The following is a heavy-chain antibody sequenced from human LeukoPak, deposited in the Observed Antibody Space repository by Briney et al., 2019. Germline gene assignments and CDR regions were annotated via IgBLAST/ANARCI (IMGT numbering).Heavy chain of an antibody. CDR1: GFSFSSHA. Sequence: PGGSLRLSCAASGFSFSSHAMNWVRQAPGKGLEWVSISHIVSSGGSTHYADSVKGRFTISRDDSKNTMYLQMNSLRADDTAVYYCARASYYSFDYWGQGTLVTVSS. CDR2: SHIVSSGGST. V-gene: IGHV3-23*01. J-gene: IGHJ4*02. CDR3: ARASYYSFDY. D-gene: IGHD2-21*01.